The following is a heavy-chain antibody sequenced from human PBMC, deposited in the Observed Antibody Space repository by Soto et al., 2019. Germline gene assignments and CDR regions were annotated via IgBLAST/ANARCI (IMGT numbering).Heavy chain of an antibody. V-gene: IGHV4-4*02. CDR3: ARVMDYYYGMDV. CDR1: GGSISSSNW. J-gene: IGHJ6*02. CDR2: IYHSGST. Sequence: QVQLQESGPGLVKTSGTLSLTCAVSGGSISSSNWWSWVRQPPGKGLEWIGEIYHSGSTNYNPSLKSRLTVSVDKAKNQFSLKLSSVTAADTAVYYCARVMDYYYGMDVWGQGTTVTVSS.